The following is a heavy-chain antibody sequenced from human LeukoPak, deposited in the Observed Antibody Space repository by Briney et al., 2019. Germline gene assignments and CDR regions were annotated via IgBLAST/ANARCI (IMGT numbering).Heavy chain of an antibody. D-gene: IGHD6-13*01. CDR3: ARDVAAAGYFDY. V-gene: IGHV3-53*01. CDR1: GFIFSTYW. J-gene: IGHJ4*02. Sequence: GGSLRLSCAASGFIFSTYWMSWVRQAPGKGLEWVSVIYSGGSTYYADSVKGRFTISRDNSKNTLYLQMNYLSAEDTAVYYCARDVAAAGYFDYWGQGTLVTVSS. CDR2: IYSGGST.